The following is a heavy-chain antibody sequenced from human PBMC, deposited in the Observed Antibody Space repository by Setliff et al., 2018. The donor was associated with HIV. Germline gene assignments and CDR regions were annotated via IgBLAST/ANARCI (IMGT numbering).Heavy chain of an antibody. D-gene: IGHD3-22*01. CDR1: GDTFRSHA. CDR3: ATPMFPNYHDNSVLID. V-gene: IGHV1-69*13. CDR2: IIPIIATT. Sequence: SVKVSCKASGDTFRSHAISWVRQAPGQGLEWMGGIIPIIATTNYAQKFQDRVTITADEFTNTAYMEVSSLRSEDTAVYYCATPMFPNYHDNSVLIDWGQGTPVTVSS. J-gene: IGHJ1*01.